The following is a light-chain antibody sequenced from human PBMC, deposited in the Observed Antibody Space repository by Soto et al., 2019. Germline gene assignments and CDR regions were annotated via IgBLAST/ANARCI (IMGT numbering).Light chain of an antibody. Sequence: QTVVTQPPSASGTPGQRVTISCSGSNSNIGSHTVNWYQQLPRTAPKLLMYSNNQRPSGVPDRFSGSKSGTSASLAISGLQSEDEADYYCSVWDDSLNGGVFGGGTKLTVL. V-gene: IGLV1-44*01. CDR2: SNN. CDR3: SVWDDSLNGGV. CDR1: NSNIGSHT. J-gene: IGLJ3*02.